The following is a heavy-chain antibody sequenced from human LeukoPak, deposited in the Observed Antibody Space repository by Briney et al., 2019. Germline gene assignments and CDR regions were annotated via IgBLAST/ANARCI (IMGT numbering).Heavy chain of an antibody. CDR2: IYTDGST. V-gene: IGHV4-4*07. J-gene: IGHJ4*02. CDR3: TIGSSSGSLAY. Sequence: SGTLSLTCTVSGASVNDNYWSWSRQPAGKTLEWIGRIYTDGSTNYNPSPKSRVAISVDTSTNQFSLFLRSVTAADTAIYYCTIGSSSGSLAYWGQGTLVTVSS. D-gene: IGHD2-15*01. CDR1: GASVNDNY.